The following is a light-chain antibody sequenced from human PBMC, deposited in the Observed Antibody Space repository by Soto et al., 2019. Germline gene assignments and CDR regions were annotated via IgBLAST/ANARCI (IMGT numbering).Light chain of an antibody. CDR2: DAS. CDR1: QSATSNY. J-gene: IGKJ3*01. CDR3: QQRSNWPPA. V-gene: IGKV3-11*01. Sequence: EIVLTQSPGTLYLSPGERATLSFVSSQSATSNYLAWYQQKPGEAPRLLIYDASNRATGIPARFSGSGSGTDLTLPISSVEPGDFAVYYCQQRSNWPPAFPPGTKVD.